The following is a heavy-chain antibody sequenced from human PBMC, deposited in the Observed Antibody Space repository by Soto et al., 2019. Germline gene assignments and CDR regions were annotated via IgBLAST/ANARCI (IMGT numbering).Heavy chain of an antibody. V-gene: IGHV3-48*02. D-gene: IGHD6-6*01. Sequence: EVQLVESGGGLVQPGGSLRLSCAASGFTFSSYSMNWVRQAPGKGLEWVSYISSSSSTIYYADSVKGRFTISRDNAKNSLYLQMNSLRDEDTAVYYCARPEYSSSSYGMDVWGQGTTVPVSS. J-gene: IGHJ6*02. CDR2: ISSSSSTI. CDR3: ARPEYSSSSYGMDV. CDR1: GFTFSSYS.